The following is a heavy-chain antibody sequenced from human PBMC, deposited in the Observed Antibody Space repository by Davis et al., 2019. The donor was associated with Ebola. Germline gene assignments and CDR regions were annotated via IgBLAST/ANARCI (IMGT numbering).Heavy chain of an antibody. V-gene: IGHV1-24*01. D-gene: IGHD6-19*01. CDR1: GGTFTNYA. CDR2: FDPKYGEP. J-gene: IGHJ4*02. Sequence: ASVKVSCKTSGGTFTNYAVNWVRQAPGKGLEWMGCFDPKYGEPIYAEKFQGRLTLTEDTSTDTAYMELSSLRSEDTAVFYCARATFGYNSGWYADYWGQGILVTVSS. CDR3: ARATFGYNSGWYADY.